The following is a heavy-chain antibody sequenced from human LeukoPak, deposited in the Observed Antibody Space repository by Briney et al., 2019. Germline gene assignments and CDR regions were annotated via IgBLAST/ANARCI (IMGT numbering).Heavy chain of an antibody. Sequence: SETLSLTCTVSGGSISSRSYYWGWIRQPPGKGLERIGSIYYSGSTYYNPSLKSRVTISVDTSKNQFSLKLSSVTAADTAVYYCARHIQVTFRVSRLGWFDAWGQGTLVTVSS. D-gene: IGHD3-9*01. CDR3: ARHIQVTFRVSRLGWFDA. CDR2: IYYSGST. V-gene: IGHV4-39*01. J-gene: IGHJ5*02. CDR1: GGSISSRSYY.